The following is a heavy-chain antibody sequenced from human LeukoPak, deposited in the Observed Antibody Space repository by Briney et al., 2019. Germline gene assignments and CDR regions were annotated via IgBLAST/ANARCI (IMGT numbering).Heavy chain of an antibody. V-gene: IGHV4-59*01. D-gene: IGHD6-19*01. CDR3: ARGERYSSGWPYFDY. J-gene: IGHJ4*02. CDR1: GGSISSYY. CDR2: IYYSGST. Sequence: ASGTLSLTCTVSGGSISSYYWNWIRQPPGKGLEWIGYIYYSGSTNYNPSLKSRVTISVDTSKNQFSLKPSSVTAADTAVYYCARGERYSSGWPYFDYWGQGTLVTVSS.